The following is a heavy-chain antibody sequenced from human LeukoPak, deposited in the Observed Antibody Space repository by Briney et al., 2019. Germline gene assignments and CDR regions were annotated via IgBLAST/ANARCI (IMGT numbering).Heavy chain of an antibody. CDR3: ARDGAGHYFDY. CDR2: ISSSSSYI. V-gene: IGHV3-21*01. D-gene: IGHD1-14*01. CDR1: GFTFGGFN. J-gene: IGHJ4*02. Sequence: GGSLRLSCAASGFTFGGFNMNWVRQAPGKGLEWVASISSSSSYIYNADSVKGRFTISRDNAKNSLYLQMDSLRAEDTAVYYCARDGAGHYFDYWGQEALVTVSS.